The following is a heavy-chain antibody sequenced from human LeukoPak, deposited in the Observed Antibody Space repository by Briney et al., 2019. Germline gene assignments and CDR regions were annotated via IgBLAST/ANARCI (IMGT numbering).Heavy chain of an antibody. J-gene: IGHJ3*02. CDR2: INPNSGGT. CDR3: AVSPYCSSTSCYTTDAFDI. V-gene: IGHV1-2*02. CDR1: GYTFTGYY. Sequence: ALVKVSCKASGYTFTGYYMHWVRQAPGQGLEWMGWINPNSGGTNYAQKFQGRVTMTRDASISTAYMELSRLRSDDTAVYYCAVSPYCSSTSCYTTDAFDIWGQGTMVTVSS. D-gene: IGHD2-2*02.